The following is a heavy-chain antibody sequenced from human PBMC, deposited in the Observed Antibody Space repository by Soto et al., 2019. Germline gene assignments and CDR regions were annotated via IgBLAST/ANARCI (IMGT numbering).Heavy chain of an antibody. Sequence: SETLSLTCAVYGGSFSGYYWSWIRQPPGKGLEWIGEINHSGSTNYNPSLKSRVTISVDTSKNQFSLKLSSVTAADTAVYYCATSTYYDFWSGYLGFDPWGQGTLVTVSS. CDR2: INHSGST. V-gene: IGHV4-34*01. D-gene: IGHD3-3*01. CDR3: ATSTYYDFWSGYLGFDP. J-gene: IGHJ5*02. CDR1: GGSFSGYY.